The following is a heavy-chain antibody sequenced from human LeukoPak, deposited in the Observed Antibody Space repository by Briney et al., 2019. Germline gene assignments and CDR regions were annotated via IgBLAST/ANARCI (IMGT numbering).Heavy chain of an antibody. CDR3: ASCPAGSDGFDP. CDR1: GYTITGYY. D-gene: IGHD3-10*01. Sequence: ASVKVSCKASGYTITGYYLHWVRQPPGQGLDWMGWINPNSGGTNYAQKFQGRLTMTRDTSISTTYMELSRLRSDDTAAYYCASCPAGSDGFDPWGPGTLVTVSS. J-gene: IGHJ5*02. CDR2: INPNSGGT. V-gene: IGHV1-2*02.